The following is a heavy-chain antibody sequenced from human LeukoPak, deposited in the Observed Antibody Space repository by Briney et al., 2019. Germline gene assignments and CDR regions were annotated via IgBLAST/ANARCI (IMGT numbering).Heavy chain of an antibody. CDR3: AKETPVVITMTTAFDY. V-gene: IGHV3-23*01. D-gene: IGHD2-21*01. J-gene: IGHJ4*02. CDR2: ISGSGGAT. Sequence: GGSLRLSCAASGFTFSSYAMSWVRQAPGKGLEWVSGISGSGGATYYADSVKGRFTISRDNSKNTPYLQMNTLRAEDTAVYYCAKETPVVITMTTAFDYWGQGTLVTVSS. CDR1: GFTFSSYA.